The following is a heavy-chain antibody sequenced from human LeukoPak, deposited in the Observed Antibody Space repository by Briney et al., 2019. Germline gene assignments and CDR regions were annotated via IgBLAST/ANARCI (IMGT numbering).Heavy chain of an antibody. V-gene: IGHV3-23*01. CDR1: GFTFSSYS. CDR3: AKVPYSYDSSGYHDY. D-gene: IGHD3-22*01. J-gene: IGHJ4*02. CDR2: ISGNGYST. Sequence: AGGSLRLSCAASGFTFSSYSMNWVRQAPGTGLEWVSAISGNGYSTYYADSVRGRFTISRDNSKNTLYLQMNSLRAEDTAVYYCAKVPYSYDSSGYHDYWGQGTLVTVSS.